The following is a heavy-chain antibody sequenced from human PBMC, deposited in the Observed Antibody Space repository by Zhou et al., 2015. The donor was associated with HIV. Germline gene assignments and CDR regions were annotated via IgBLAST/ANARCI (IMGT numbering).Heavy chain of an antibody. CDR2: IIPILGIA. Sequence: QVQLVQSGAEVKKPGSSVKVSCKASGGTFSSYTISWVRQAPGQGLEWMGRIIPILGIANYAQKFQGRVTITADKSTSTAYMELSSLRSEDTAVYYCASKTSYLPMVATDDYYYYGMDVWGQGTTVTVSS. CDR3: ASKTSYLPMVATDDYYYYGMDV. CDR1: GGTFSSYT. D-gene: IGHD5-12*01. V-gene: IGHV1-69*02. J-gene: IGHJ6*02.